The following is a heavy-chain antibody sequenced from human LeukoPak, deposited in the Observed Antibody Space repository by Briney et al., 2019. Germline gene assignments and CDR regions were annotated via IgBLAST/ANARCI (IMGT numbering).Heavy chain of an antibody. CDR2: ISSSGSTI. Sequence: GGSLRLSCAASGFTFSSYEMTWVRQAPGKGLVWVSYISSSGSTIYYADSVKGRFTISRDNAKNSLYLQMNSLRAEDTAVYYCARAGGYYDSSGYLNYWGQGTLVTVSS. D-gene: IGHD3-22*01. J-gene: IGHJ4*02. V-gene: IGHV3-48*03. CDR1: GFTFSSYE. CDR3: ARAGGYYDSSGYLNY.